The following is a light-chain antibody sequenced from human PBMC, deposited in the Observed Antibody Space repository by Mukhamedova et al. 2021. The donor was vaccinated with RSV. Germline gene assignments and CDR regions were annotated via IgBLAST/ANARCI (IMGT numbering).Light chain of an antibody. Sequence: WYQRRVHGKAPNLLIYKASSLESGVPSRFSGSGSGTEFTLTINSLQPDDFATYYYQQYNTYLWTFGQGTKVEIK. J-gene: IGKJ1*01. V-gene: IGKV1-5*03. CDR2: KAS. CDR3: QQYNTYLWT.